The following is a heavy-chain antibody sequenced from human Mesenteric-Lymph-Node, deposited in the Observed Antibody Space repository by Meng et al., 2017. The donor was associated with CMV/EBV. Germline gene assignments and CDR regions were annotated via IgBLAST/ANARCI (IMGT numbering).Heavy chain of an antibody. Sequence: GESLKISCAASRFTFSSYGMHWVRQAPGKGLEWVAFIRYDGSNKYYADSVKGRFTISRDNAKNSLYLQMNSLRAEDTAVYYCARDVGSGTYYGLDVWGQGTTVTVSS. D-gene: IGHD1-26*01. CDR3: ARDVGSGTYYGLDV. CDR2: IRYDGSNK. J-gene: IGHJ6*02. CDR1: RFTFSSYG. V-gene: IGHV3-30*02.